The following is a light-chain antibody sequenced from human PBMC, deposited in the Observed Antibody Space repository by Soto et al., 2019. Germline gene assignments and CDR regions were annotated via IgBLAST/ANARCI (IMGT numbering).Light chain of an antibody. CDR2: RAS. CDR1: RSVSTN. J-gene: IGKJ4*01. CDR3: HQYNNWPPF. Sequence: ETVMTQSPATLSLSPGERATLSCRTSRSVSTNLAWYQQKPGQPPRLLIYRASTRATGIPARFRGSGSGTEFTLTISSLQSEDSAVYYCHQYNNWPPFFGGGTKVEIK. V-gene: IGKV3-15*01.